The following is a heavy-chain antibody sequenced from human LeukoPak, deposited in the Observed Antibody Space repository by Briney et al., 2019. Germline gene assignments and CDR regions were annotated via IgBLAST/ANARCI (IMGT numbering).Heavy chain of an antibody. CDR1: GYTFTGYY. CDR3: ARVGEPSDDYVWGSYPRSEMDFDYFDY. CDR2: INPNSGGT. J-gene: IGHJ4*02. Sequence: GASVKVSCKASGYTFTGYYMHWVRQAPGQGLEWMGRINPNSGGTNYAQKFQGRVTMTGDTSISTAYMELSRLRSDDTAVYYCARVGEPSDDYVWGSYPRSEMDFDYFDYWGQGTLVTVSS. D-gene: IGHD3-16*02. V-gene: IGHV1-2*06.